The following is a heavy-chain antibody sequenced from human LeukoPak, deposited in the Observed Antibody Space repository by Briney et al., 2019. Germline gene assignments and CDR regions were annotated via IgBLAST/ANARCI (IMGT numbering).Heavy chain of an antibody. CDR2: IIPIFGTA. Sequence: GASVKVSCKASGGTFSSYAVSWVRQAPGQGLEWMGGIIPIFGTANYAQKFQGRVTITTDESTSTAYMELSSLRSEDTAVYYCASQYCSGGSCYLTATSSLAGWFDPWGQGTLVTVSS. CDR3: ASQYCSGGSCYLTATSSLAGWFDP. CDR1: GGTFSSYA. V-gene: IGHV1-69*05. D-gene: IGHD2-15*01. J-gene: IGHJ5*02.